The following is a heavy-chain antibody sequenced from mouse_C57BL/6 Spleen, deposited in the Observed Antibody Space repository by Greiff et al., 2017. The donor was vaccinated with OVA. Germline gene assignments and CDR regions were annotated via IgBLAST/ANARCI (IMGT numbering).Heavy chain of an antibody. D-gene: IGHD2-3*01. CDR1: GYTFTSYW. CDR3: ARSGYSFAMDY. Sequence: QVQLKQPGAELVKPGASVKLSCKASGYTFTSYWMHWVKQRPGRGLEWIGRIDPNSGGTKYSEKFKSKATLTVDKPSSTAYMQLSSLTSEDSAVYYCARSGYSFAMDYWGQGTSVTVSS. CDR2: IDPNSGGT. J-gene: IGHJ4*01. V-gene: IGHV1-72*01.